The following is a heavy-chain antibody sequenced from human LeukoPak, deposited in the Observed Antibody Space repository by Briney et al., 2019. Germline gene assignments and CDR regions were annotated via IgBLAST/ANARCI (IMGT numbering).Heavy chain of an antibody. CDR3: ARDGGDDWDY. V-gene: IGHV1-69*06. D-gene: IGHD3-9*01. CDR1: GSTFSSYT. Sequence: SVKVSCKASGSTFSSYTISWVRQAPGQGLEWMGGIIPIFGRASYAQKFQGRVTITADKSTSTGYMELRSLRSEDTAVYYCARDGGDDWDYWGQGTLVTVSS. J-gene: IGHJ4*02. CDR2: IIPIFGRA.